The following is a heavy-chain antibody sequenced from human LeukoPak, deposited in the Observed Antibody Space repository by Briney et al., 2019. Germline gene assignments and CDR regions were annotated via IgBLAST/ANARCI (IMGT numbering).Heavy chain of an antibody. CDR1: GYTFNTYG. J-gene: IGHJ5*02. Sequence: ASVKVSCKASGYTFNTYGISWVRQAPGQRPEWMGWINTDNSNTKYAQKFQGKVTMTTDTSTRTAYMELSSLRSDDTAVYYCARKGCTGDCYRFDPWGQGTLVTVSS. CDR2: INTDNSNT. V-gene: IGHV1-18*01. D-gene: IGHD2-21*02. CDR3: ARKGCTGDCYRFDP.